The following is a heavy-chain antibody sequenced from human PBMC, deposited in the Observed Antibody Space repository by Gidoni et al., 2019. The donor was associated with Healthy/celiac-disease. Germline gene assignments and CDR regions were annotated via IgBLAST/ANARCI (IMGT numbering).Heavy chain of an antibody. V-gene: IGHV3-23*01. CDR3: AKVLGATGNALEFVY. CDR2: ISGSGGSK. CDR1: GFTFSSYA. D-gene: IGHD1-26*01. J-gene: IGHJ4*02. Sequence: EVQLLESGGGLVQPGGSLRLSSAASGFTFSSYAMSWVRQAPGKGLEWVSAISGSGGSKYYADSVKGRFTISRDNSKNTLYLQMNSLRAEDTAVYYCAKVLGATGNALEFVYWGQGTLVTVSS.